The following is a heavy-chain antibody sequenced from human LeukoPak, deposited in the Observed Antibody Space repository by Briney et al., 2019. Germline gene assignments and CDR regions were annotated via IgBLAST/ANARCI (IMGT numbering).Heavy chain of an antibody. V-gene: IGHV1-46*01. J-gene: IGHJ3*02. D-gene: IGHD3-22*01. CDR2: INPRGGST. CDR1: GYTFTSYY. Sequence: GASVKVSCKASGYTFTSYYMHWMRQAPGQGPEWMGIINPRGGSTDYAQKFQGRITMTSDTSTSTVYMELNSLRVEDTAVYYCARGLFLSGYLDAFDIWGQGTVVTVSS. CDR3: ARGLFLSGYLDAFDI.